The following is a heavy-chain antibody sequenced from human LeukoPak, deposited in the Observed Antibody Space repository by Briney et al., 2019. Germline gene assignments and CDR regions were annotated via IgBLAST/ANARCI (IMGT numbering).Heavy chain of an antibody. J-gene: IGHJ4*02. CDR1: GFSLNTYG. CDR3: ARDGDTAIRGVNFDF. D-gene: IGHD3-10*01. V-gene: IGHV3-30*04. Sequence: GGSLRLSCVASGFSLNTYGVHWIRQAPGKGLEWVAFMSYDTRNKHYAESAMGRFTISRDSSKNTLYLQMNSLRVEDTAVYYCARDGDTAIRGVNFDFWGQGTLVTVSS. CDR2: MSYDTRNK.